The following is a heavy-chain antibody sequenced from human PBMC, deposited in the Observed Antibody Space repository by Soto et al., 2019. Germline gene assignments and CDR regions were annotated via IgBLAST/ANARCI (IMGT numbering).Heavy chain of an antibody. V-gene: IGHV3-23*01. CDR1: GFTFSSYA. J-gene: IGHJ6*02. CDR2: ISGSGGST. D-gene: IGHD4-17*01. Sequence: PGGSLRLSCAASGFTFSSYAMSWVRQAPGKGLEWVSAISGSGGSTYYADSVKGRFTISRDNSKNTLYLQMNSLRAEDTAVYYCEKSHGFNYYYGMDVWGQGTTVTVS. CDR3: EKSHGFNYYYGMDV.